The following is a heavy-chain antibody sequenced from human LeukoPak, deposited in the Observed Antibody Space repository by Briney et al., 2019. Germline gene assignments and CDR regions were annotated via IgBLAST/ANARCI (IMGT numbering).Heavy chain of an antibody. CDR2: IYHSGST. D-gene: IGHD6-6*01. Sequence: SETLSLTCTVSGASITTYYWSWIRQPPGKGLEWIGYIYHSGSTYYNPSLKSRVTISVDRSKNQFSLKLSSVTAADTAVYYCARIAARPDVAQFDYWGQGTLVTVSS. V-gene: IGHV4-59*12. CDR1: GASITTYY. CDR3: ARIAARPDVAQFDY. J-gene: IGHJ4*02.